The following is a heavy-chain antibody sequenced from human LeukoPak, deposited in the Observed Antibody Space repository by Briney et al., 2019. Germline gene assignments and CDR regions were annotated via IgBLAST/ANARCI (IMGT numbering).Heavy chain of an antibody. CDR1: GITFRSYG. CDR2: ISSSSSYI. J-gene: IGHJ4*02. V-gene: IGHV3-21*01. Sequence: GGSLRLSCAASGITFRSYGMHWVRQAPGKGLEWVSSISSSSSYIYYADSVKGRFTISRDNAKNSLYLQMNSLRAEDTAVYYCARRDGYNYNFDYWGQGTLVTVSS. CDR3: ARRDGYNYNFDY. D-gene: IGHD5-24*01.